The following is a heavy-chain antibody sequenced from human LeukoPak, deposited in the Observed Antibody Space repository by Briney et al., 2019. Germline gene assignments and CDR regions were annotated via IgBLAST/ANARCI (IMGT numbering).Heavy chain of an antibody. V-gene: IGHV4-39*07. D-gene: IGHD5-12*01. CDR2: MYYTGTT. J-gene: IGHJ5*02. CDR1: GGSIRSLGYS. CDR3: ARSVSAYAGRGWFDP. Sequence: SETLSFTCSVSGGSIRSLGYSWGWIRQPPGKGLEWIASMYYTGTTYYNPSLKSRVTMSVDTSKNQFSPNLTSVTAADTAVFYCARSVSAYAGRGWFDPWGQGTLVTVSS.